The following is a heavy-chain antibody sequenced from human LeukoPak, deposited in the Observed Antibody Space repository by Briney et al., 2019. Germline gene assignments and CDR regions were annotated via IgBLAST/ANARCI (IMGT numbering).Heavy chain of an antibody. Sequence: SETLSLTCTVSGDSITSYYWSWIRQPAGKGLEWIGRINISGNTNYNPSLKSRVTMSLDTSKNQISLKLSAVTAADTAVYYCASLAGDTALVRGGDYYYYMDVWGKGTTVTISS. CDR3: ASLAGDTALVRGGDYYYYMDV. CDR1: GDSITSYY. V-gene: IGHV4-4*07. J-gene: IGHJ6*03. CDR2: INISGNT. D-gene: IGHD5-18*01.